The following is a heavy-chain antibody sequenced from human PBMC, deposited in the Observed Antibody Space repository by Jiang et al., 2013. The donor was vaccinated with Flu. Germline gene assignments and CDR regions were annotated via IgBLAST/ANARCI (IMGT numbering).Heavy chain of an antibody. CDR1: GFIVSTNY. CDR2: IYSGGTT. V-gene: IGHV3-66*01. CDR3: ARDSSGYYEDY. D-gene: IGHD3-22*01. Sequence: QLVESGGGLVQPGGSLRLSCVASGFIVSTNYMSWVRQAPGKGLEWVSVIYSGGTTYYADNVKGRFTISRDNSKNTLYLQMNSLRVEDTAVYYCARDSSGYYEDYWGQGTLVTVSS. J-gene: IGHJ4*02.